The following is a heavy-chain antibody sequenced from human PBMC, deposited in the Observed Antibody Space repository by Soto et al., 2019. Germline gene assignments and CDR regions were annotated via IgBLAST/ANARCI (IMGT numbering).Heavy chain of an antibody. CDR1: GITFTNAW. CDR3: TTDPGDYEDF. Sequence: EVQLVESGGDLVKPGGCLRLSCAASGITFTNAWMSWVRQAPGKGLEWVSRIKNKADGGTTDYAAPVRGRFTISRDDSKNTLFLQMNSLEMEDTAVYYCTTDPGDYEDFWGQGTLVTVSS. D-gene: IGHD4-17*01. J-gene: IGHJ4*02. V-gene: IGHV3-15*01. CDR2: IKNKADGGTT.